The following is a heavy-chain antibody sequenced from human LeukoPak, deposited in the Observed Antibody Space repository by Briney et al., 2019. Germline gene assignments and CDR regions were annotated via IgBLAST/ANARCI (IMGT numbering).Heavy chain of an antibody. V-gene: IGHV4-39*01. D-gene: IGHD3-10*01. Sequence: PSETLSLTCTVSGGSLSSSSYYWGWIRPPPGKGLEWIGSMSYSGSTYYNPSLKSRVTIAVDTSKTQFSLKLSSVTAADTAVYYCARFYTTSQYGSGYMDVWGKGPTVTVSS. CDR1: GGSLSSSSYY. CDR3: ARFYTTSQYGSGYMDV. CDR2: MSYSGST. J-gene: IGHJ6*03.